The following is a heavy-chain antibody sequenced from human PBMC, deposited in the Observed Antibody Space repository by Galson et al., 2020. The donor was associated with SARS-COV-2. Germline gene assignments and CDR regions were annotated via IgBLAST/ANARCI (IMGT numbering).Heavy chain of an antibody. CDR2: ICYNGSNK. Sequence: GGSLRLSCAASGFSFSTYGMHWVRQAPGKGLEWVALICYNGSNKYYADSVKGRFTISRDNSRNTVSLEMNSLRAEDTAVYYCVRGEEYSSSSIFCYYYYYALDVWGHGTTVTVSS. CDR1: GFSFSTYG. V-gene: IGHV3-33*08. CDR3: VRGEEYSSSSIFCYYYYYALDV. D-gene: IGHD6-6*01. J-gene: IGHJ6*02.